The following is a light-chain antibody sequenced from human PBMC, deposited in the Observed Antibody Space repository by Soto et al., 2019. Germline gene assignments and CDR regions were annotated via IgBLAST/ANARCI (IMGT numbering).Light chain of an antibody. Sequence: QSVLTQTPSASGTPGQRVTISCSGSSSNMGTNTVNWYQQLPRAAPKLLIYSDNQRPSGVPDRFSGSKSGTSASLAITGLQSEDEAYYYCAAWDGSLNHILFGGGTKLTVL. CDR1: SSNMGTNT. CDR2: SDN. CDR3: AAWDGSLNHIL. V-gene: IGLV1-44*01. J-gene: IGLJ2*01.